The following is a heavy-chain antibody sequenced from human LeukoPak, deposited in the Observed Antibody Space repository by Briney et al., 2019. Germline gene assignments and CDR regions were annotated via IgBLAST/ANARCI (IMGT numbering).Heavy chain of an antibody. D-gene: IGHD3-9*01. CDR2: IYHSGST. Sequence: SENLSLTCTVSGGSISSGGYYWSWIRQPPGKGLEWIGYIYHSGSTYFNPSLRSRVTISVDRSKNQFSLKLSSVTAADTAVYYCARTDNVLRYFDWLLVEPEYFQHWGQGTLVTVSS. V-gene: IGHV4-30-2*01. J-gene: IGHJ1*01. CDR3: ARTDNVLRYFDWLLVEPEYFQH. CDR1: GGSISSGGYY.